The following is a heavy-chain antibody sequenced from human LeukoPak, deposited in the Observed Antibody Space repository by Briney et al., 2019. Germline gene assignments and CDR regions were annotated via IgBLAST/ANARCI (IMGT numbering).Heavy chain of an antibody. D-gene: IGHD3-10*01. CDR1: GFTFSSYG. J-gene: IGHJ4*02. Sequence: GGSLRLSCAASGFTFSSYGMHWVRQAPGKGLEWVAVISYDGSNKYYADSVKGRFTISRDNSKNTLYLQMNSLRAEDTAVYYCAKDPSWFGELSPVDYWGQGTLVTVSS. V-gene: IGHV3-30*18. CDR3: AKDPSWFGELSPVDY. CDR2: ISYDGSNK.